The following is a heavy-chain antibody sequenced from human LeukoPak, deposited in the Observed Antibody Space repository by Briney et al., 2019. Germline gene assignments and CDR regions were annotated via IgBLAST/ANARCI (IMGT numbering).Heavy chain of an antibody. CDR1: GFTFSSYA. V-gene: IGHV3-23*01. Sequence: GGSLRLSCAASGFTFSSYAMSWVRQAPGKGLGWVSAISGSGGSTYYADSVKGRLTISRDNSKNTLYLQMNSLRAEDTAVYYCAKDSKLLDDYWGQGTLVTVSS. J-gene: IGHJ4*02. CDR2: ISGSGGST. CDR3: AKDSKLLDDY.